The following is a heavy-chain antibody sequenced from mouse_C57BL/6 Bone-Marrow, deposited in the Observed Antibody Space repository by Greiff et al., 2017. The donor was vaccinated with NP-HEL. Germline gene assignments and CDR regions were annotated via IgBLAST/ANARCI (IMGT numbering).Heavy chain of an antibody. CDR2: INPNNGGT. CDR1: GYTFTDYN. Sequence: EVQLQQSGPELVKPGASVKIPCKASGYTFTDYNMDWVKQSHGKSLEWIGDINPNNGGTIYNQKFKGKATLTVDKSSSTAYMELRSLTSEDTAVYDCARQRYGSSYRWYFDVWGTGTTVTVSS. V-gene: IGHV1-18*01. J-gene: IGHJ1*03. D-gene: IGHD1-1*01. CDR3: ARQRYGSSYRWYFDV.